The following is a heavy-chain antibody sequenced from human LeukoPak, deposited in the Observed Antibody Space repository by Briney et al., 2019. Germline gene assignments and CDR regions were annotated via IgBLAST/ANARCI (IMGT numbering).Heavy chain of an antibody. D-gene: IGHD3-16*01. J-gene: IGHJ4*02. CDR3: AKDTARFRELGPYYFDY. V-gene: IGHV3-9*01. CDR2: ISWNSGSI. CDR1: GFSFSSYG. Sequence: PGGSLRLSCIASGFSFSSYGMSWVRQAPGKGLEWVSGISWNSGSIGYADSVKGRFTISRDNAKNSLYLQMNSLRAEDTALYYCAKDTARFRELGPYYFDYWGQGTLVTVSS.